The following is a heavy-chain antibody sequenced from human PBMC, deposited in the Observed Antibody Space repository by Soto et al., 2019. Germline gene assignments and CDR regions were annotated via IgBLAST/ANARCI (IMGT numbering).Heavy chain of an antibody. J-gene: IGHJ5*02. CDR3: ALQPAP. CDR1: GFTFRKYW. CDR2: IKQDGSEK. V-gene: IGHV3-7*01. Sequence: GGSLRLSCAASGFTFRKYWMSWGRQSPGRGLEWVANIKQDGSEKFYVDSVKGRFTISRDNAKNSLYLQMDSLRAEDTAVYYCALQPAPWGQGTLVTVSS.